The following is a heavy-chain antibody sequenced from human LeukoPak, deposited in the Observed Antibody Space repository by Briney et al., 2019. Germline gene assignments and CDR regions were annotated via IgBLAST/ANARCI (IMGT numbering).Heavy chain of an antibody. Sequence: SETLSLTCTVSGGSISSYYWSWLRQPPGKGLEWIGYIYYSGSTNYNPSLKSRVTISVDTPKNQFSLKLSSVTAADTAVYYCARGGSTDYDFWSGYYSLYYFDYWGQGTLVTVSS. CDR3: ARGGSTDYDFWSGYYSLYYFDY. D-gene: IGHD3-3*01. J-gene: IGHJ4*02. CDR2: IYYSGST. V-gene: IGHV4-59*01. CDR1: GGSISSYY.